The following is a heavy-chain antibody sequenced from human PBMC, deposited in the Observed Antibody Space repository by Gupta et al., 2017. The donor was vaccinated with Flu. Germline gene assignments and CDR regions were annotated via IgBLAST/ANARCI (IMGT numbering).Heavy chain of an antibody. V-gene: IGHV1-3*01. D-gene: IGHD1-1*01. CDR1: GFTFTDYA. CDR2: INAGNGHT. Sequence: QVQLVQSGAEVREPGAPVKVSCKACGFTFTDYALQWVRQAPGQRLKWVGWINAGNGHTRYSQKFQARATITRDTSANTVDMELSSLRSEDTAVYYCARGIWNGTSLHYYFDYWGQGTLVAVSS. J-gene: IGHJ4*02. CDR3: ARGIWNGTSLHYYFDY.